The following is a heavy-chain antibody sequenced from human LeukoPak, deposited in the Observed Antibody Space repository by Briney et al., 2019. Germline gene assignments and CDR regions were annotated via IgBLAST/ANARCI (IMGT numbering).Heavy chain of an antibody. CDR3: ARESDYGGN. CDR2: INSRSSTI. V-gene: IGHV3-48*04. Sequence: GGSLRLSCAASGFTFSSYNMNWVRQAPGKGLEWVSYINSRSSTIYYADSVKGRFTISRDNAKNSLYLQMNSLRAEDTAVYYCARESDYGGNWGQGTLVTVSS. CDR1: GFTFSSYN. D-gene: IGHD4-23*01. J-gene: IGHJ4*02.